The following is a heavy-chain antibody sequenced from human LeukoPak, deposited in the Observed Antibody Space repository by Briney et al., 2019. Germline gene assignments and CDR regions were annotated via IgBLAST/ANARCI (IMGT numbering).Heavy chain of an antibody. Sequence: RASVKVSCKASGYTFTSYGISWVRQAPGQGLEWMGWISAYNGNTNYAQKLQGRVTMTTDTSTSTAYMELRSLRSDDTAVYYCARADDYNGYDFDAFDIWGQGTMVTVSS. D-gene: IGHD5-12*01. CDR2: ISAYNGNT. J-gene: IGHJ3*02. CDR3: ARADDYNGYDFDAFDI. V-gene: IGHV1-18*01. CDR1: GYTFTSYG.